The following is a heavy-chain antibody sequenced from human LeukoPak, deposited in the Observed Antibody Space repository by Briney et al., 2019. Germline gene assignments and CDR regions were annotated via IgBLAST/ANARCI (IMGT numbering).Heavy chain of an antibody. CDR1: GFSFSGYA. D-gene: IGHD2-2*01. V-gene: IGHV3-30*04. Sequence: GRSLRLSCVASGFSFSGYAIHWVRQAPGKGLEWLALISYNGRRKEYADSVKGRLTIDRDNSKNTVYLQMNSLRPDDTAIYFCAKGGRFQLLFLDYWGQGILVTVSS. CDR2: ISYNGRRK. CDR3: AKGGRFQLLFLDY. J-gene: IGHJ4*02.